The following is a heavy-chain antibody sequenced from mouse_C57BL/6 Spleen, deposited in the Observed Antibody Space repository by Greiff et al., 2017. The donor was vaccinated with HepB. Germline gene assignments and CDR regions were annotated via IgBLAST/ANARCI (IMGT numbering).Heavy chain of an antibody. CDR2: IDPEDGDT. J-gene: IGHJ4*01. CDR1: GFNIKDYY. V-gene: IGHV14-1*01. D-gene: IGHD1-1*01. CDR3: TTLYGSSYYAMDY. Sequence: EVQLQQSGAELVRPGASVKLSCTASGFNIKDYYMHWVKQRPEQGLEWIGRIDPEDGDTEYAPKFQGKATMTADTSSNTAYLQLSSLTSEDTAVYYCTTLYGSSYYAMDYWGQGTSVTVSS.